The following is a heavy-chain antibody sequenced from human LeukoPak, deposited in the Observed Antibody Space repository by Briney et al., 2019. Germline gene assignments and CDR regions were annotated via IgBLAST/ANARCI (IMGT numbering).Heavy chain of an antibody. Sequence: GGSLRLSCAASGFTFSSYGMHWVRQAPGKGLEWVAVISYDGSNKYYADSVKGRFTISRDNSKNTLYLQMNSLRAEDTAVYYCAKDVFWSGYYTGIFDYYMDVWGKGTTVTVSS. J-gene: IGHJ6*03. CDR3: AKDVFWSGYYTGIFDYYMDV. D-gene: IGHD3-3*01. CDR1: GFTFSSYG. CDR2: ISYDGSNK. V-gene: IGHV3-30*18.